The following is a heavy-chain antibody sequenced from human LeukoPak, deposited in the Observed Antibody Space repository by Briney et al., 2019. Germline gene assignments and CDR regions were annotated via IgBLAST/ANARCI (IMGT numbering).Heavy chain of an antibody. CDR3: ARARDGYPIGYFDY. D-gene: IGHD5-24*01. CDR2: IQQDGSEK. V-gene: IGHV3-7*01. CDR1: GFTFSSYW. J-gene: IGHJ4*02. Sequence: GGSLRLSCAASGFTFSSYWMSWVRQAPGKGLDWVANIQQDGSEKYYVDSVKGRFTISRDNAKNSLYLQMNSLRAEDTAVYYCARARDGYPIGYFDYWGQGTLVTVSS.